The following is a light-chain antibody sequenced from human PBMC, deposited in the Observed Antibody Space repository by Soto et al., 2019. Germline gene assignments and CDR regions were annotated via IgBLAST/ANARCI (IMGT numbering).Light chain of an antibody. CDR2: DVS. CDR1: SSDVGGYNY. V-gene: IGLV2-11*01. CDR3: CSYAGSDTPFYV. Sequence: QSVLTQPRSVSGSPGQSVTISCTGTSSDVGGYNYVSWYQQHPGKAPKLMIYDVSKRPSGVPDRFSGSKSGNTASLTISGLQAEDEADYYCCSYAGSDTPFYVFGTGTKLTVL. J-gene: IGLJ1*01.